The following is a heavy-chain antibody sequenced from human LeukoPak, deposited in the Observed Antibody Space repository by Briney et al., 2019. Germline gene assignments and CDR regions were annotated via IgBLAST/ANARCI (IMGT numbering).Heavy chain of an antibody. D-gene: IGHD2-21*02. CDR3: AGPGGDRSFDY. Sequence: GGSLRLSCEASGLTISSDPMHWVRQAPGKGLEWVATISSDGRNQYYADSVKGRFTISRDNSKNTLFLQMNSLRVEDTAIYYCAGPGGDRSFDYWGQGTLVTVSS. CDR1: GLTISSDP. CDR2: ISSDGRNQ. J-gene: IGHJ4*02. V-gene: IGHV3-30*04.